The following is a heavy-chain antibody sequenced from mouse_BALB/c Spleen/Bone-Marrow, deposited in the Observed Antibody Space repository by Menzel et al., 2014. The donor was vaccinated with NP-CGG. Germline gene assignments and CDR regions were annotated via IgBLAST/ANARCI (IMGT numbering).Heavy chain of an antibody. Sequence: EVQLQESGGGLVQPGGSLKLSCAASGFDFSGFWMGWVRQAPGKGLEWFGEINPDSSTINYTPSLKDRFIISRDNAKNTLFLQMSKVRSEGTALYYCARLGYYGGFAYWGQGTLVTVSA. CDR3: ARLGYYGGFAY. D-gene: IGHD2-3*01. J-gene: IGHJ3*01. V-gene: IGHV4-1*02. CDR1: GFDFSGFW. CDR2: INPDSSTI.